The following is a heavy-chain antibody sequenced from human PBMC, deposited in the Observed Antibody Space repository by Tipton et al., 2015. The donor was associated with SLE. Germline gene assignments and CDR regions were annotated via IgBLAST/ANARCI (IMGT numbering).Heavy chain of an antibody. CDR3: AKDQGSSWLYFDY. J-gene: IGHJ4*02. CDR2: IRYDGSNK. V-gene: IGHV3-30*02. CDR1: GFTFSSYG. Sequence: GSLRLSCAASGFTFSSYGMHWVRQAPGKGLEWVAFIRYDGSNKYYADSVKGRFTISRDNSKNTLYLQMNSLRAEDTAVYYCAKDQGSSWLYFDYWGQGTLVTVSS. D-gene: IGHD6-13*01.